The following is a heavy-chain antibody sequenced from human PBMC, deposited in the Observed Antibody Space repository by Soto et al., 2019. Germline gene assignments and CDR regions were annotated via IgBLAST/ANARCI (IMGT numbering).Heavy chain of an antibody. CDR2: VYNSGST. D-gene: IGHD6-13*01. CDR3: ARYRREAVAGYTLDN. V-gene: IGHV4-59*01. CDR1: GGSISSNY. J-gene: IGHJ4*02. Sequence: SETLSLTCTVSGGSISSNYWTWIRQPPGKGLEWIGYVYNSGSTNYNPSPKSRVTISEDTSKSQFSLKVNSMTAADTAVYYCARYRREAVAGYTLDNWGQGILVTVSS.